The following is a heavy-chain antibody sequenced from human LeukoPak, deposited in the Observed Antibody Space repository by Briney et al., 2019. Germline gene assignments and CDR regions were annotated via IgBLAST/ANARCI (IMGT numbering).Heavy chain of an antibody. J-gene: IGHJ4*02. Sequence: GGSLRLSCAASGFTFSGYSMNWIRQAPGEGLEWLSYIDGSSNNIYYAESVKGRFTISRDNAENSLYLQMNSLRDEDTAVYYCAKTGERDYWGRGTLVTVSS. CDR2: IDGSSNNI. D-gene: IGHD7-27*01. CDR3: AKTGERDY. V-gene: IGHV3-48*02. CDR1: GFTFSGYS.